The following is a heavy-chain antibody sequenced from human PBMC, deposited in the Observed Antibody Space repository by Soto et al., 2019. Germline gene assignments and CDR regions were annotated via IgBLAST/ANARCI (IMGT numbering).Heavy chain of an antibody. V-gene: IGHV2-5*02. Sequence: SGPTLVNPTQTLTLTCTFSGFSLSTSGVGVGWIHQPPGKALEWLALIYWDDDKRYSPSLKSRLTITKDTSKNQVVLTMTNMDPVDTATYYCAHTPTVTSQYYYYYMDVWGKGTTVTVS. CDR2: IYWDDDK. J-gene: IGHJ6*03. CDR3: AHTPTVTSQYYYYYMDV. CDR1: GFSLSTSGVG. D-gene: IGHD4-4*01.